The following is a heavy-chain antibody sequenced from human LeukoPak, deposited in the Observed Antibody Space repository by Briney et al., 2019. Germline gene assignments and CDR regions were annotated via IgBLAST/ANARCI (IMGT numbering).Heavy chain of an antibody. CDR1: GYTFTSYG. CDR2: IIPIFGTA. D-gene: IGHD3-22*01. CDR3: ARENYYDSSGYPNWFDP. V-gene: IGHV1-69*06. J-gene: IGHJ5*02. Sequence: GASVKVSCKASGYTFTSYGISWVRQAPGQGLEWMGGIIPIFGTANYAQKFQGRVTITADKSTSTAYMELSSLRSEDTAVYYCARENYYDSSGYPNWFDPWGQGTLVTVSS.